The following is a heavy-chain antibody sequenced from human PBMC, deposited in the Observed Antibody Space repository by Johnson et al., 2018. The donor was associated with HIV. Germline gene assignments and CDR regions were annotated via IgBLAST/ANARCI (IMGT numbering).Heavy chain of an antibody. J-gene: IGHJ3*02. CDR2: IYSGGST. V-gene: IGHV3-NL1*01. CDR1: GFTFSSYG. Sequence: QVQLVESGGGLVQPGGSLRLSCAASGFTFSSYGMHWVRQAPGKGLEWVSVIYSGGSTYYADSVKGRFTISRDNAKNSLYLQMNSLRAEDTALYYCAKVPPGRGFDAFDIWGQGTMVTVSS. CDR3: AKVPPGRGFDAFDI.